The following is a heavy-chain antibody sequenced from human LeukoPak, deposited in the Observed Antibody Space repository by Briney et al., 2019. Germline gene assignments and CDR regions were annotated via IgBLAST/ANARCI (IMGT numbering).Heavy chain of an antibody. Sequence: SVKVSCKASGGTFNSYGIIWVRQAPGQGLEWMGGIIPILGTANYAQKFQGRVTIAADKSTSTAYMELSSLRSEDTAVYYCGRGARPPHYYYYMDVWGKGTTVTVSS. CDR1: GGTFNSYG. CDR2: IIPILGTA. D-gene: IGHD5-12*01. V-gene: IGHV1-69*06. CDR3: GRGARPPHYYYYMDV. J-gene: IGHJ6*03.